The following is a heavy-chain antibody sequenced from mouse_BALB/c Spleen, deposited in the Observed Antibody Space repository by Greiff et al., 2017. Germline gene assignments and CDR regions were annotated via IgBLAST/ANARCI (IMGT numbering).Heavy chain of an antibody. V-gene: IGHV5-9-3*01. D-gene: IGHD2-1*01. CDR1: GFTFSSYA. CDR3: ARHLHYGKLFAY. Sequence: EVQRVESGGDLVKPGGSLKLSCAASGFTFSSYAMSWVRQTPEKRLEWVATISSGGSYTYYPDSVKGRFTISRDNAKNTLYLQMSSLRSEDTAMYYCARHLHYGKLFAYWGQGTLVTVSA. J-gene: IGHJ3*01. CDR2: ISSGGSYT.